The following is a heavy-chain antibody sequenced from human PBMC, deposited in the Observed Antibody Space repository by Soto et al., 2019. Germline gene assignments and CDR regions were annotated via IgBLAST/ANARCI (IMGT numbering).Heavy chain of an antibody. V-gene: IGHV1-46*01. CDR1: GYTFTSYY. CDR3: ARGPSCGGDCYLFDY. J-gene: IGHJ4*02. Sequence: ASVMVSCQASGYTFTSYYIHWVRQAPGQGLEWVAMIXPGXXRXXXXXMXXGRVTLTRDTSAGTVDMELSSLTSDDTAVYYCARGPSCGGDCYLFDYWGQGSLVTVSS. D-gene: IGHD2-21*02. CDR2: IXPGXXRX.